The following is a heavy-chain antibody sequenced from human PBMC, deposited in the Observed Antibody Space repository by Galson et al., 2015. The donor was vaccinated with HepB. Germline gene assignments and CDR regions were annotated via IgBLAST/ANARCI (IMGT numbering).Heavy chain of an antibody. CDR1: GGSISSSSYY. CDR2: IYYSGST. Sequence: ETLSLTCTVSGGSISSSSYYWGWIRQPPGKGLEWIGSIYYSGSTYYNPSLKSRVTISVDTSKNQFSLKLSPVTAADTAVYYCSYGRSVYDRTGDYYFDYWGQGTLVTVSS. V-gene: IGHV4-39*07. CDR3: SYGRSVYDRTGDYYFDY. D-gene: IGHD1-14*01. J-gene: IGHJ4*02.